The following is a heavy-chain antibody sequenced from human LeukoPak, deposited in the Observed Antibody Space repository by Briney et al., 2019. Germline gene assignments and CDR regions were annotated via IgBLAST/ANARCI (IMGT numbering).Heavy chain of an antibody. V-gene: IGHV3-48*02. CDR1: GFTFSSYR. CDR3: ARAAYSSSPDF. CDR2: ISPSSSNM. J-gene: IGHJ4*02. Sequence: GGSLRLSCAASGFTFSSYRMNWVRQAPGKGLEWVSYISPSSSNMFYADSVKGRFTISRDNAKNSLYLHMNSLRDEDTAVYYCARAAYSSSPDFWGQGTRVTVSS. D-gene: IGHD6-13*01.